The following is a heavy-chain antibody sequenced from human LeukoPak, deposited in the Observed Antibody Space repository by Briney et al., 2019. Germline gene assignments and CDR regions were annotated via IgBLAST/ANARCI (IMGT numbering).Heavy chain of an antibody. V-gene: IGHV3-30-3*01. J-gene: IGHJ6*02. CDR1: GFTFSSYA. D-gene: IGHD3-3*02. Sequence: GGSLRLSCAASGFTFSSYAMHWVRQAPGKGLEWVAVISYDGSNKYYADSVKGRFTISRDNSKNTLYLQMNSLRVEDTALYFCTKDILPGGADVWGQGTTVTVSS. CDR2: ISYDGSNK. CDR3: TKDILPGGADV.